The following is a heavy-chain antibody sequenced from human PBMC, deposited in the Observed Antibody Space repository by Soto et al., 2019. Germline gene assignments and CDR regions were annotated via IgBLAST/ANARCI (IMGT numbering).Heavy chain of an antibody. CDR3: AREGIYYRHAYYNGRDV. CDR2: IIPIFGTA. Sequence: SVKVSCKASGGTFSSYAISWVRQAPGQGLEWMGGIIPIFGTANYAQKFQGRVTITADESTSTAYMELSSLRSEDTAVYYCAREGIYYRHAYYNGRDVGGQGTRFTASS. V-gene: IGHV1-69*13. D-gene: IGHD3-10*01. J-gene: IGHJ6*02. CDR1: GGTFSSYA.